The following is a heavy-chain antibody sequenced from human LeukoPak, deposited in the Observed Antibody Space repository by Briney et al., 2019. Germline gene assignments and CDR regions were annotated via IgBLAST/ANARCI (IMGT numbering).Heavy chain of an antibody. CDR2: IKQDGSEK. D-gene: IGHD3-22*01. Sequence: PGGSLRLSCAASGFTFSSYAMSWVRQAPGKGLEWVANIKQDGSEKYYVDSVKGRFTISRDNAKNSLYLQMNSLRAEDTAVYYCARVSSGYSFGDAFDIWGQGTMVTVSS. CDR3: ARVSSGYSFGDAFDI. CDR1: GFTFSSYA. V-gene: IGHV3-7*01. J-gene: IGHJ3*02.